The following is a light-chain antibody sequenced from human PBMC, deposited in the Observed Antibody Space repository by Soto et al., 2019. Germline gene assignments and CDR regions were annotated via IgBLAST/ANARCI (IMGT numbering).Light chain of an antibody. Sequence: DIVLTQSPGTLSLSPGERATLSCRASQSVNSNYLAWYQQKPGQAPRLLIFGASTRAIGISDRFRGSGSGTDFTLTINRLEPEDFAVYYCQQYGRTFGQGTKLEIK. CDR1: QSVNSNY. V-gene: IGKV3-20*01. J-gene: IGKJ2*01. CDR2: GAS. CDR3: QQYGRT.